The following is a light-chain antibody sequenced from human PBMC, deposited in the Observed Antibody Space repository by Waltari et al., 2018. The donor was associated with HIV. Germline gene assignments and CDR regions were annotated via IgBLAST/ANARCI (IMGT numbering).Light chain of an antibody. J-gene: IGLJ1*01. CDR3: SSYTSSSTPDV. Sequence: QSALTQPASVSGSPRQSITIPCTGTSSDVGGYNYVSWYQKHPGKAPKLMIYDVSNRPSGLSDRFAGSKSGNTTSRTISGLQAEDEADYYCSSYTSSSTPDVFGTGTKVTVL. CDR1: SSDVGGYNY. V-gene: IGLV2-14*03. CDR2: DVS.